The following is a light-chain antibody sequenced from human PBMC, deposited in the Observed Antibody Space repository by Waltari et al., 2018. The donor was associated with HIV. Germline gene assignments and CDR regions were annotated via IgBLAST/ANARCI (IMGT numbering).Light chain of an antibody. V-gene: IGLV2-23*02. J-gene: IGLJ1*01. Sequence: QSALTQPPSVSGSPGQSITISCTGTNSDVGSYNLVSWYQQHPGKAPKLMIYEVTKRPSGVSDRFSGSKSGNTASLTISGLQAEDEADYYCCSYAGSNTFVFGTGTKVTVL. CDR3: CSYAGSNTFV. CDR2: EVT. CDR1: NSDVGSYNL.